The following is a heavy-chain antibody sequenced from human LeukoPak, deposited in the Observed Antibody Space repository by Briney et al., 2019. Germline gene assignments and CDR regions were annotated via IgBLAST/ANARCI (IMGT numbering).Heavy chain of an antibody. CDR1: GGSISSYY. D-gene: IGHD1-26*01. CDR3: ARLQDEWELLLGYYFDY. Sequence: PSETLSLTCTVSGGSISSYYWSWIRQPPGKGLEWIGYIYYSGSTNYNPSLKSRVTMSVDTSKNQFSLKLSSVTAADTAVYYCARLQDEWELLLGYYFDYWGQGTLVTVSS. V-gene: IGHV4-59*08. CDR2: IYYSGST. J-gene: IGHJ4*02.